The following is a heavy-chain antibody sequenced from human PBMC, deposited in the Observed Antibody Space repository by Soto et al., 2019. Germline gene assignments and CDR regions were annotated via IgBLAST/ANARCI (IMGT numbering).Heavy chain of an antibody. V-gene: IGHV1-69*13. Sequence: SVKVSCKASGGTFSSYAISWVRQAPGQGLEWMGGIIPIFGTANYAQKFQGRVTITADESTSTAYMELSSLRSEDTAVYYCARDNSITMVRGVRYNWFDPWGQGPRVTVSA. J-gene: IGHJ5*02. CDR2: IIPIFGTA. CDR3: ARDNSITMVRGVRYNWFDP. D-gene: IGHD3-10*01. CDR1: GGTFSSYA.